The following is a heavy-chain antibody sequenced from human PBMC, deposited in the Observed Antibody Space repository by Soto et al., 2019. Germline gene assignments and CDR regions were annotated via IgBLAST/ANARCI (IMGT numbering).Heavy chain of an antibody. D-gene: IGHD2-2*01. CDR2: ISSSSSTI. Sequence: GGSLRLSCAASGFTFSRSTMNWVRQAPGKGLEWVSYISSSSSTIYYADSVKGRFTISRDNAKNSLSLQMNSLRAEDTAVYYCARDVVLVARHALDIWGQGTMVTVSS. CDR1: GFTFSRST. CDR3: ARDVVLVARHALDI. V-gene: IGHV3-48*01. J-gene: IGHJ3*02.